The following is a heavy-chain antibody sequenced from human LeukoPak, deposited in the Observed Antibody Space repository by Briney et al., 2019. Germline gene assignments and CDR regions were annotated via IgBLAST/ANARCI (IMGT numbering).Heavy chain of an antibody. V-gene: IGHV3-21*01. CDR2: ISSSSSYI. Sequence: PGGSLRLSCAASGFTFSSYSMSWVRQAPGKGLEWVSSISSSSSYIYYADSVKGRFTISRDNAKTSLYLQMNSLRAEDTAVYYCARTGYSYGYPFDYWGQGTLVTVSS. CDR1: GFTFSSYS. J-gene: IGHJ4*02. CDR3: ARTGYSYGYPFDY. D-gene: IGHD5-18*01.